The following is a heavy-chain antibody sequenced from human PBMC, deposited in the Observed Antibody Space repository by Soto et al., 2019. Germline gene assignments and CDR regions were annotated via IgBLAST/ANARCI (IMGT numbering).Heavy chain of an antibody. J-gene: IGHJ5*02. Sequence: ASVKVSSKASGYTFTSYGISWVRQAPGQGLEWMGWISAYNGNTNYAQKLQGRVTMTTDTSTGTAYMELRSLRSDDTAVYYCARVWGYSYGYWFDPWGQGTLVSVSS. CDR2: ISAYNGNT. V-gene: IGHV1-18*04. CDR3: ARVWGYSYGYWFDP. CDR1: GYTFTSYG. D-gene: IGHD5-18*01.